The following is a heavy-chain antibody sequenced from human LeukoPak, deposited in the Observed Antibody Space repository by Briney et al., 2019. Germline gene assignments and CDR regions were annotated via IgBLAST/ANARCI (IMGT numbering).Heavy chain of an antibody. CDR3: ARFTAARYFDY. CDR1: GDTFSSYA. Sequence: ASVKVSCKASGDTFSSYAISWVRQAPGQGLEWMGGIIPIFGTTNYAQKFQGRVTITADESTSTAYMELSSLRSEDTAVFYCARFTAARYFDYWGQGTLVTVSS. D-gene: IGHD6-6*01. V-gene: IGHV1-69*13. J-gene: IGHJ4*02. CDR2: IIPIFGTT.